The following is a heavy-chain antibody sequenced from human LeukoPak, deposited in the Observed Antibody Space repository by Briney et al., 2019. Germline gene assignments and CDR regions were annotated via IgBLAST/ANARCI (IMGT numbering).Heavy chain of an antibody. CDR3: ARDRKIVATIDYYYMDV. Sequence: ASVKVSCKASGYTFTSYYMHWVRQAPGQGLEWMGIINPSGGSTSYAQKFQGRVTMTRDLSTNTVYTELSGLRSEDTAVYYCARDRKIVATIDYYYMDVWGRGTTVTVSS. V-gene: IGHV1-46*01. D-gene: IGHD5-12*01. J-gene: IGHJ6*03. CDR1: GYTFTSYY. CDR2: INPSGGST.